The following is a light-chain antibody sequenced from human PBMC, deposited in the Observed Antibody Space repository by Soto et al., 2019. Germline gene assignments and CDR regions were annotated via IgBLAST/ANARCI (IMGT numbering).Light chain of an antibody. CDR3: QQRSNGPSYT. CDR2: EAS. Sequence: EIVLTQSPATLSLSPGERATLSCRASQSVSSYLAWYQHKPGQAPRLLIYEASNRGTGIPARFSGSGSGTDFTLTISSLEPEDFAVYYCQQRSNGPSYTFGQGTKLEIK. CDR1: QSVSSY. V-gene: IGKV3-11*01. J-gene: IGKJ2*01.